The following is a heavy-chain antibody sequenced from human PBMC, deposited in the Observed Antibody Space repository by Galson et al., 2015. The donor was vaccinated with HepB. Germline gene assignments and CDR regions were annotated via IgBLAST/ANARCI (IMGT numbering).Heavy chain of an antibody. Sequence: SVKVSCKASGGTFSSYAISWVRQAPGQGLEWMGGIIPIFGTANYAQKFQGRVTITADESTSTAYVELSSLRSEDTAVYYCASEYSSSSLAWSGGYYYYMDVWGKGTTVTVSS. D-gene: IGHD6-6*01. CDR3: ASEYSSSSLAWSGGYYYYMDV. CDR1: GGTFSSYA. J-gene: IGHJ6*03. V-gene: IGHV1-69*13. CDR2: IIPIFGTA.